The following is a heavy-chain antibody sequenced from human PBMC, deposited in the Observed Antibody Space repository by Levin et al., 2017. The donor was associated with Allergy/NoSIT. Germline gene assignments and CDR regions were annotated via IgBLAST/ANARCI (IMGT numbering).Heavy chain of an antibody. CDR1: GGSISSYY. Sequence: SETLSLTCTVSGGSISSYYWSWIRQPPGKGLEWIGYIYYSGSTNYNPSLKSRVTISVDTSKNQFSLKLSSVTAADTAVYYCARDFTARGNWIMDVWGQGTTVTVSS. CDR2: IYYSGST. CDR3: ARDFTARGNWIMDV. J-gene: IGHJ6*02. D-gene: IGHD1-1*01. V-gene: IGHV4-59*01.